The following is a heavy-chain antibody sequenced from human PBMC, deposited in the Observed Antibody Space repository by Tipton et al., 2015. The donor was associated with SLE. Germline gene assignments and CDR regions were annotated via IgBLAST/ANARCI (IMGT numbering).Heavy chain of an antibody. D-gene: IGHD4-17*01. J-gene: IGHJ4*02. CDR1: GGSFRGYY. V-gene: IGHV4-34*01. CDR3: ARGLYGDEPGY. CDR2: IKHSGST. Sequence: TLSLTCAVYGGSFRGYYCSWVRPPPGKGVGGVGEIKHSGSTNYNPSLKSRVTISVDTSKNQFSLKLTSLTAADTAVYYCARGLYGDEPGYWGQGTLVTVSS.